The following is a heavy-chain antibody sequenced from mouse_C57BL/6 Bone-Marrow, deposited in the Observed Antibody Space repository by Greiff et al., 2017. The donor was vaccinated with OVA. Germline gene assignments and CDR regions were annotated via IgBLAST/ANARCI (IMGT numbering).Heavy chain of an antibody. V-gene: IGHV7-1*01. CDR3: ARDAWDYDPSYAMDY. D-gene: IGHD2-4*01. Sequence: EVKLVESGGGLVQSGRSLRLSCATSGFTFSDFYMEWVRQAPGKGLEWIAASRNKANDYTTEYSASVKGRFIVSRDTSQSILYLQMNALRAEDTAIYYCARDAWDYDPSYAMDYWGQGTSVTVSS. CDR1: GFTFSDFY. CDR2: SRNKANDYTT. J-gene: IGHJ4*01.